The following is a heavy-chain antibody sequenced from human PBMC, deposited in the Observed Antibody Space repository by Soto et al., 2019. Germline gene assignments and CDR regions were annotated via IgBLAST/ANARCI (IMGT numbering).Heavy chain of an antibody. CDR2: IYYSGST. D-gene: IGHD6-13*01. V-gene: IGHV4-39*01. J-gene: IGHJ5*02. Sequence: SETLSLTCTVSGGSISSSSYYWGWIRQPPGKGLEWIGSIYYSGSTYYNPSLKSRVTISVDTSKNQFSLKLSSVTAADTAVYYCARLSSSWTEYNWFDPWGQGTLVTVSS. CDR1: GGSISSSSYY. CDR3: ARLSSSWTEYNWFDP.